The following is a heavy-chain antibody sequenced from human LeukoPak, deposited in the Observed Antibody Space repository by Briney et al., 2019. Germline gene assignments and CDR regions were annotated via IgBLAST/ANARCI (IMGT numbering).Heavy chain of an antibody. CDR1: GFTFKNYW. D-gene: IGHD2-2*01. V-gene: IGHV3-74*01. CDR3: ANHLACGSTSCPSFDY. J-gene: IGHJ4*02. Sequence: GGSLRLSCAASGFTFKNYWMHWVRQAPGKGPVWVSRINDDGSGTSYADSVKGRFTISRDNAKNSLYLQMNSLRAEDTAVYYCANHLACGSTSCPSFDYWGQGTLVTVSS. CDR2: INDDGSGT.